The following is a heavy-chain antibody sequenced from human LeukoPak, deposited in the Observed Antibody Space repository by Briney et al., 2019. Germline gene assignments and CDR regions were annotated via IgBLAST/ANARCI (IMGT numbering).Heavy chain of an antibody. J-gene: IGHJ4*02. CDR3: AREGSVVVVAATIYYFDY. CDR2: ISAYNGNT. D-gene: IGHD2-15*01. CDR1: GCTFTSYG. V-gene: IGHV1-18*01. Sequence: ASVKVSCKASGCTFTSYGISWVRQAPGQGLEWMGWISAYNGNTNYAQKLQGRVTMTTDTSTSTAYMELRSLRSDDTAVYYCAREGSVVVVAATIYYFDYWGQGTLVTVSS.